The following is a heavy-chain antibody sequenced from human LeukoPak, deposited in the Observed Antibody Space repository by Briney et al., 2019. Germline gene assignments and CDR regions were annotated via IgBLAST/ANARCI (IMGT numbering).Heavy chain of an antibody. D-gene: IGHD1-26*01. CDR2: IGGSSGKI. J-gene: IGHJ4*02. V-gene: IGHV3-23*01. CDR1: GFTFSSYA. Sequence: GGSERLSCAASGFTFSSYAMTWVRQAPGKGLEWVSGIGGSSGKIFYADSVKGRFTISRDNSKNTLYLQINSLRAEDTAVYYCAKVIYSGSPGFDYWAREPWSPSPQ. CDR3: AKVIYSGSPGFDY.